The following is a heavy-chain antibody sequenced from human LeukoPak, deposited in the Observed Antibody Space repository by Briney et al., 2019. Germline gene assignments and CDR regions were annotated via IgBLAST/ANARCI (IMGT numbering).Heavy chain of an antibody. D-gene: IGHD3-16*01. Sequence: ASVKVSCKASGYTFTSYYLNGVRQAPGQGLEWMGIINPSGGSTSYAQKFQGRVTMTRDTSTSTVYMELSSLRSEDTAVYYCASTFSYGYFDFWGQGTLVTVFS. CDR2: INPSGGST. J-gene: IGHJ4*02. CDR3: ASTFSYGYFDF. CDR1: GYTFTSYY. V-gene: IGHV1-46*01.